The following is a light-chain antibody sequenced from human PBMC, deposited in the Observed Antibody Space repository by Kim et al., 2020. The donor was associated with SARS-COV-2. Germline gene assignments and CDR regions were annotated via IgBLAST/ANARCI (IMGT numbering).Light chain of an antibody. V-gene: IGKV2-30*01. CDR3: MQGTHWPFT. Sequence: PPPISCRSIQSLVYSDGNIYLNWFHQRPGQSPRRLIYKVSNRDSGVPDRFSGSGSGTDFTLQISRVEAEDVGVYYCMQGTHWPFTFGPGTKVDIK. CDR1: QSLVYSDGNIY. CDR2: KVS. J-gene: IGKJ3*01.